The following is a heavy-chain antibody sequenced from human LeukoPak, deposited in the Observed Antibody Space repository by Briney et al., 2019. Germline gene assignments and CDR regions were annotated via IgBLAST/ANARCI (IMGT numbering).Heavy chain of an antibody. Sequence: GRSLRLSCAASGFTFSYYGMHWVRQAPGKGLEWVAVISYDGSNKYYADSVKRRFTISRDNSKNTLYLQMNGLRAEDTALYYCAKGHDFWSGYYSPNGYWGQGTLVTVSS. D-gene: IGHD3-3*01. CDR2: ISYDGSNK. CDR1: GFTFSYYG. V-gene: IGHV3-30*18. J-gene: IGHJ4*02. CDR3: AKGHDFWSGYYSPNGY.